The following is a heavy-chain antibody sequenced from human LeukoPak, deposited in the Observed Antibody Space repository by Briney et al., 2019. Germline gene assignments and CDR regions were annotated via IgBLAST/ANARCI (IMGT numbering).Heavy chain of an antibody. Sequence: GGSLRLSCAASGFTFSSYAMSWVRQAPGKGLEWVSAISCSGGSTYYADSVKGRFTISRDNSKNTPYLQMNSLRAEDTAVYYCAKDGVVVVAATSDYWGQGTLVTVSS. CDR3: AKDGVVVVAATSDY. D-gene: IGHD2-15*01. CDR2: ISCSGGST. CDR1: GFTFSSYA. J-gene: IGHJ4*02. V-gene: IGHV3-23*01.